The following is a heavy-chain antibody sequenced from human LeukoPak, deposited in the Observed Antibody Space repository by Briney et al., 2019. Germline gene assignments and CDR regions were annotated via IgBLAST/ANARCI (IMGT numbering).Heavy chain of an antibody. CDR3: ARETDRGSYSPDY. J-gene: IGHJ4*02. D-gene: IGHD1-26*01. CDR2: ISSSSSYI. CDR1: GFTFSSYS. V-gene: IGHV3-21*01. Sequence: GGSLRLSCAASGFTFSSYSMNWVRQAPGKGLERVSCISSSSSYIYYADSVKGRFTISRDNAKNSLYLQMNSLRAEDTAVYYCARETDRGSYSPDYWGQGTLVTVSS.